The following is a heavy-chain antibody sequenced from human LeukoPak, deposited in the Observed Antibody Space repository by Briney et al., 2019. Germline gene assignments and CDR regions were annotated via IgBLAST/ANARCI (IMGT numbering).Heavy chain of an antibody. J-gene: IGHJ4*02. CDR3: ARDLARRELFGY. D-gene: IGHD3-10*01. CDR1: GFTVSSNY. V-gene: IGHV3-53*01. CDR2: ICSGGST. Sequence: GGSLRLSCAASGFTVSSNYMSWVRQASGKGLEWVSVICSGGSTYYADSVKGRFTISRDNSKNTLYLQMNSLRAEDTAVYYCARDLARRELFGYWGQGTLVTVSS.